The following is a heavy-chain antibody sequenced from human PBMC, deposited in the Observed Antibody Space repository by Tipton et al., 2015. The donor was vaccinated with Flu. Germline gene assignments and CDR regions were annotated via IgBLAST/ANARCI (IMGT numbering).Heavy chain of an antibody. CDR3: ARDFYSSGSFDY. CDR1: GYTFTAYF. CDR2: INPHSGDT. V-gene: IGHV1-2*02. D-gene: IGHD3-10*01. Sequence: QVQLVQSGAEVKQPGASVKVSCKTSGYTFTAYFIHWMRQAPGQGLEWMGWINPHSGDTNAAQKFQGRVTMTRDTSISTAYMELRRLGSDDTAVYYCARDFYSSGSFDYVGQGTLVTVSS. J-gene: IGHJ4*02.